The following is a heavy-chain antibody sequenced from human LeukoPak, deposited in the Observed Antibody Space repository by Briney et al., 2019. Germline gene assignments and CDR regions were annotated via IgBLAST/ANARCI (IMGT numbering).Heavy chain of an antibody. J-gene: IGHJ5*02. CDR2: ISSSGSTI. Sequence: KPGGSLRLSCVASGFTFSDYYMSWIRQAPGKGLEWVSYISSSGSTIYYADSVKGRFTISRDNAKNSLYLQMNSLRAEDTAVYYCARDHLGYCSSTSCLTGDWFDPWGQGTLVTVSS. D-gene: IGHD2-2*01. CDR1: GFTFSDYY. V-gene: IGHV3-11*01. CDR3: ARDHLGYCSSTSCLTGDWFDP.